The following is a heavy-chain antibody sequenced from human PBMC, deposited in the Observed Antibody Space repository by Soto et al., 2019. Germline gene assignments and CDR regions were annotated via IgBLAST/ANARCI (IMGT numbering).Heavy chain of an antibody. CDR2: INAGNGNT. Sequence: ASVKVSCKASGYSFTSYAIHWMRQAPGQRLEWMGWINAGNGNTKVPQKFQGRVTMTRDTSKSTAFMELSSLTSEDTAVYYCARGPRNWGVDYWGQGTLVTVSS. V-gene: IGHV1-3*01. D-gene: IGHD7-27*01. CDR1: GYSFTSYA. CDR3: ARGPRNWGVDY. J-gene: IGHJ4*02.